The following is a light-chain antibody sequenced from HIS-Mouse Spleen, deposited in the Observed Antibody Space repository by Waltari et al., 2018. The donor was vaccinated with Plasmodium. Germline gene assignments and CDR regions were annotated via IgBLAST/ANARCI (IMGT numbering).Light chain of an antibody. J-gene: IGLJ3*02. CDR2: EDG. Sequence: SYELTQPPSVSVSPGQTARITCSGAALPKKYAYWYQQKSGQAPVLVIYEDGKRPSGIPGRVSGSSSGTMATLTISGAQGEDEADYYCYSTDSSGNHRVFGGGTKLTVL. CDR1: ALPKKY. CDR3: YSTDSSGNHRV. V-gene: IGLV3-10*01.